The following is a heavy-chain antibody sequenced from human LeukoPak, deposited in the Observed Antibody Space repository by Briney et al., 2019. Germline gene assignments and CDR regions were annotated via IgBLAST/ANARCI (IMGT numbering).Heavy chain of an antibody. V-gene: IGHV1-18*01. D-gene: IGHD1-26*01. CDR1: GYTFTSYG. CDR3: ARDLLVVGATYWFDP. J-gene: IGHJ5*02. Sequence: GASVKVSCKASGYTFTSYGISWVRQAPGQGLEWMGWIGAYNGNTNYAQKLQGRVTMTTDTSTSTAYMELRSLRSDDTAVYYCARDLLVVGATYWFDPWGQGTLVTVSS. CDR2: IGAYNGNT.